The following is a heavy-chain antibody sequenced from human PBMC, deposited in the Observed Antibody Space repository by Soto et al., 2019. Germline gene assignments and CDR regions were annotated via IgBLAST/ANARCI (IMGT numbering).Heavy chain of an antibody. CDR1: GGTFSSYA. Sequence: EASVKVSCKASGGTFSSYAIRWVRQAPGQGLEWMGGIIPIFGTANYAQKFQGRVTITADESTSTAYMELSSLRSEDTAVYYCARSCSGGSCYSGPGAMGYYYGMDVWGQGTTVTVSS. J-gene: IGHJ6*02. D-gene: IGHD2-15*01. V-gene: IGHV1-69*13. CDR3: ARSCSGGSCYSGPGAMGYYYGMDV. CDR2: IIPIFGTA.